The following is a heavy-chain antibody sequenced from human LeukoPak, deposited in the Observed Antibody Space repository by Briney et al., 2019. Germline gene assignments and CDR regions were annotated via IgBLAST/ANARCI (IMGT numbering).Heavy chain of an antibody. CDR3: ARDLLGAHLGYCSSTSCYTLDY. J-gene: IGHJ4*02. V-gene: IGHV1-69*13. D-gene: IGHD2-2*02. CDR2: IIPIFGTA. CDR1: GGTFSSYA. Sequence: SVKVSCKXSGGTFSSYAISWVRQAPGQGLEWMGVIIPIFGTANYAQKFQGRVTITADESTSTAYMELSSLRSEDTAVYYCARDLLGAHLGYCSSTSCYTLDYWGQGTLVTVSS.